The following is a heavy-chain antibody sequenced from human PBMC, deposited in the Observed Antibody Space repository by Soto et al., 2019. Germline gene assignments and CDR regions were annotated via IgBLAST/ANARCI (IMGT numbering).Heavy chain of an antibody. D-gene: IGHD3-22*01. J-gene: IGHJ4*02. V-gene: IGHV3-30*18. CDR3: AKGANYYDSNGFYLFNC. CDR1: GFTFDTCG. Sequence: GGSLRLSCAASGFTFDTCGMHWVRQAPGRGLEWVAIVSYDGSNKQYSESVKGRFTISRDNSNNTLYLQMDSLRPEDTAVYYCAKGANYYDSNGFYLFNCWGQGTPVTVSS. CDR2: VSYDGSNK.